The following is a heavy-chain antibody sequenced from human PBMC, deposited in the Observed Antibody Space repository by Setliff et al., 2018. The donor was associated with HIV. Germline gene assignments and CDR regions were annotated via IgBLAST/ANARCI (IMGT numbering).Heavy chain of an antibody. V-gene: IGHV4-28*03. CDR3: ARVRLTMIMMVDYFDQ. CDR1: GYSVSSSYW. D-gene: IGHD3-22*01. J-gene: IGHJ4*02. Sequence: SETLSLTCAVSGYSVSSSYWWGWIRQPPGKGLEWIGWIGYIYKGGSTYYNPSLKSRVTMSVDTSKNHFSLKLRSATAVDTAVYYCARVRLTMIMMVDYFDQWGQGTLVTVSS. CDR2: IYKGGST.